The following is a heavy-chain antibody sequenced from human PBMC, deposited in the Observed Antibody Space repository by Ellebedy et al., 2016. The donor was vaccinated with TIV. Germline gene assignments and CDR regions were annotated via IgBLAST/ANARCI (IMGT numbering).Heavy chain of an antibody. D-gene: IGHD6-19*01. V-gene: IGHV3-30*04. CDR2: MSYDGGDK. Sequence: GESLKISCAASGFTFSSFAMHWVRQAPGKGLGWVAVMSYDGGDKYYTDSVKGRFTISRDNSKNTLYLQMNSLRAEDTAVYYCPYSSGWYKFDDWGQGTLVTVSS. J-gene: IGHJ4*02. CDR3: PYSSGWYKFDD. CDR1: GFTFSSFA.